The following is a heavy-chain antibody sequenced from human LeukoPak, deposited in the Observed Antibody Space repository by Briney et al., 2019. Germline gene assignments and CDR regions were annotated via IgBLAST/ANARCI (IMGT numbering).Heavy chain of an antibody. V-gene: IGHV3-74*01. CDR2: INSDGSST. J-gene: IGHJ3*02. CDR3: ARVPWALDAFDI. Sequence: GGSLRLSCAASGFTFSGSAMHWVRQAPGKGLVWVSRINSDGSSTSYADSVKGRFTISRDNAKNTLYLQMNSLRAEDTAVYYCARVPWALDAFDIWGKGTMVTVSS. D-gene: IGHD1-26*01. CDR1: GFTFSGSA.